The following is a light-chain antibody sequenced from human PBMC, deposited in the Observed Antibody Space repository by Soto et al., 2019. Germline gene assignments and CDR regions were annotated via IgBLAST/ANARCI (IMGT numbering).Light chain of an antibody. V-gene: IGLV2-14*01. Sequence: QSALTQPASVSGSPGQSITISCTGTSSDIGGYNSVSWYQQHPGKAPKLVIYAVSNRPSGVSSRFSGSKSGNTASLTMSGLQAEDEADYYCQSYDSSLSGYVFGTGTKVTVL. CDR1: SSDIGGYNS. CDR2: AVS. CDR3: QSYDSSLSGYV. J-gene: IGLJ1*01.